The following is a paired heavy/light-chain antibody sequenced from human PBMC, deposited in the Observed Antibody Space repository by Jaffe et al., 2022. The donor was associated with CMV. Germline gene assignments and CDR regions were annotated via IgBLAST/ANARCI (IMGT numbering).Heavy chain of an antibody. J-gene: IGHJ4*02. Sequence: EVQLVESGGGLVQPGGSLRLSCAASGFTFSSYAMHWVRQAPGKGLEYVSAISSNGGSTYYANSVKGRFTISRDNSKNTLYLQMGSLRAEDMAVYYCARGEYTAYYYDSFKETWGGCFDYWGQGTLVTVSS. CDR3: ARGEYTAYYYDSFKETWGGCFDY. V-gene: IGHV3-64*01. D-gene: IGHD3-22*01. CDR1: GFTFSSYA. CDR2: ISSNGGST.
Light chain of an antibody. V-gene: IGKV2-28*01. CDR1: QSLLHSNGYNY. J-gene: IGKJ2*01. Sequence: DIVMTQSPLSLPVTPGEPASISCRSSQSLLHSNGYNYLDWYLQKPGQSPQLLIYLGSNRASGVPDRFSGSGSGTDFTLKISRVEAEDVGVYYCMQALQTPLTFGQGTKLEIK. CDR2: LGS. CDR3: MQALQTPLT.